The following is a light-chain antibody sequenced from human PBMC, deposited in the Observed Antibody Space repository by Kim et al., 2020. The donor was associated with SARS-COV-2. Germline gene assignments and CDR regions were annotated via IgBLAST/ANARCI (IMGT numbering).Light chain of an antibody. CDR1: SSNIGSNY. J-gene: IGLJ2*01. Sequence: GQRVPIACSGSSSNIGSNYVFWYQQLPGTAPNLLIYRNNQRPSGVPDRFSGSKSGTSASLAISGLRSEDEADYYCAAWDDSLSGLVFGGGTKLTVL. V-gene: IGLV1-47*01. CDR3: AAWDDSLSGLV. CDR2: RNN.